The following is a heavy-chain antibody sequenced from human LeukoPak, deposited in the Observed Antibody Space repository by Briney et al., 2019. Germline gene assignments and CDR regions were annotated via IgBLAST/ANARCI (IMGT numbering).Heavy chain of an antibody. D-gene: IGHD4-17*01. V-gene: IGHV4-39*01. CDR1: GGSISSSNYY. CDR2: IYYSGSA. Sequence: SETLSLTCTVSGGSISSSNYYWRWIRQPPGKGLECIGSIYYSGSAYYNPFLKSRVTISVDTSKNQFSLKRSSVTAADTAVYYCARQNQYGDYVPWGQGTLVTVSS. CDR3: ARQNQYGDYVP. J-gene: IGHJ5*02.